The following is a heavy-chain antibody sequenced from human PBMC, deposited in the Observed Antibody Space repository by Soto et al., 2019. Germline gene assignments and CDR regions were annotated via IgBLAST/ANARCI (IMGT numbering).Heavy chain of an antibody. V-gene: IGHV3-30-3*01. CDR1: GFTFSSYA. CDR2: ISYDGSNK. Sequence: QVQLVESGGGVVQPGRSLRLSCAASGFTFSSYAMHWVRQAPGKGLEWVAVISYDGSNKYYADSVKGRFTISRDNSKNTLYLQMNSLRAEDTAVYYCARDSGSQGLDYWGQGTLVNVSS. J-gene: IGHJ4*02. D-gene: IGHD3-10*01. CDR3: ARDSGSQGLDY.